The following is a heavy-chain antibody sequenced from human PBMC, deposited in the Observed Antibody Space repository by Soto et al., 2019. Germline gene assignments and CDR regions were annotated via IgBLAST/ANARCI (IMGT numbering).Heavy chain of an antibody. CDR3: ARSCSTSSCHIYYYAMDV. V-gene: IGHV1-69*06. J-gene: IGHJ6*02. Sequence: QVQLVQSGAEVKKPGSSVKVSCKASGDTFSTSAISWVRQAPGQGLQWMAGIIPIFGTANHAQKFQGRVTVTADRSTSTAYLEVSNLRSEDTAMYYCARSCSTSSCHIYYYAMDVWGQGTAVTVSS. CDR2: IIPIFGTA. D-gene: IGHD2-2*01. CDR1: GDTFSTSA.